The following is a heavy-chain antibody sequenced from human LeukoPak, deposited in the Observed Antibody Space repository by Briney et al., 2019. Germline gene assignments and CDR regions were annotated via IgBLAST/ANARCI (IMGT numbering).Heavy chain of an antibody. Sequence: SQTLSLTCDISWDSVSSNSAAWNWIRQSPSRGLEWLGRTYFRSKWYNDYAPSVKSRIVVNPDTSKNHFSLQLNSVTPEDTAVYYRVRDPGNWFDPWGQGILVTVSP. J-gene: IGHJ5*02. CDR1: WDSVSSNSAA. V-gene: IGHV6-1*01. CDR3: VRDPGNWFDP. D-gene: IGHD2-8*02. CDR2: TYFRSKWYN.